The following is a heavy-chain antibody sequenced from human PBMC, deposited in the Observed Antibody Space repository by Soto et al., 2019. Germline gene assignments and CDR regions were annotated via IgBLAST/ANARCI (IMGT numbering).Heavy chain of an antibody. CDR3: ARDPRYSSSSNAFDI. Sequence: LRLSCAASGFTFSSYSMNWVRQAPGKGLEWVSSISSSSSYIYYADSVKGRFTISRDNAKNSLYLQMNSLRAEDTAVYYCARDPRYSSSSNAFDIWGQGTMVTVSS. CDR1: GFTFSSYS. D-gene: IGHD6-13*01. V-gene: IGHV3-21*01. CDR2: ISSSSSYI. J-gene: IGHJ3*02.